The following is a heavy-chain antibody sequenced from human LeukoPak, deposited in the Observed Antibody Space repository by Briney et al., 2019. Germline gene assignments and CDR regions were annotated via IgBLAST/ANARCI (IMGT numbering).Heavy chain of an antibody. V-gene: IGHV1-46*01. Sequence: ASVKVSCKASGYNFISYYMHWVRQAPGQGLERMGIINPSGGSTSYAQKFQDRVTMTRDTSTSTVYMELSSLKSEDTAVYYCAREDVVLVDAVRYYYYGMDVWGQGTTVTVSS. D-gene: IGHD2-8*01. J-gene: IGHJ6*02. CDR3: AREDVVLVDAVRYYYYGMDV. CDR2: INPSGGST. CDR1: GYNFISYY.